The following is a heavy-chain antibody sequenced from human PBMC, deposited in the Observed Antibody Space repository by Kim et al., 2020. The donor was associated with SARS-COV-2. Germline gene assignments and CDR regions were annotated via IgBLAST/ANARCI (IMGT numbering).Heavy chain of an antibody. Sequence: SNKYYADSVKGRFTISRDNSKNTLYLQMNSLRAEDTAVYYCARGPAAIYYWGQGTLVTVSS. CDR3: ARGPAAIYY. D-gene: IGHD2-2*01. V-gene: IGHV3-33*01. J-gene: IGHJ4*02. CDR2: SNK.